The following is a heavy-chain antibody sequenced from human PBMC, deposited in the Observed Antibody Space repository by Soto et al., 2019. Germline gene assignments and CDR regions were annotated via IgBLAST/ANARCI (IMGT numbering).Heavy chain of an antibody. CDR3: ARGGYTYGYGLDY. J-gene: IGHJ4*02. V-gene: IGHV1-2*04. Sequence: QVQLVQSGAEVKKLGASVKVSCKASGYTFTAYYIHWVRQAPGQGLEWVGWINPNSGDTNYAQRFQGWVTMTGDTSVGTAYMDLTRLRSDDTAVYYCARGGYTYGYGLDYWGQGTLVTVSS. D-gene: IGHD5-18*01. CDR1: GYTFTAYY. CDR2: INPNSGDT.